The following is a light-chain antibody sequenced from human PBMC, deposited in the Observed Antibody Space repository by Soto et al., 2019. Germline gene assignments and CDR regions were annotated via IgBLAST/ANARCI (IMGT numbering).Light chain of an antibody. V-gene: IGKV3-20*01. CDR1: ESVSSTS. J-gene: IGKJ2*01. Sequence: EIVLTQSPATLSLSPGERATLSCRASESVSSTSLTWLQHRPGQAPRLLIYDVSTRAPGIPARFSGSGSGTDFTLTISRLEPEDFAVYYCQQYGSSPYIFGQGTKLEIK. CDR2: DVS. CDR3: QQYGSSPYI.